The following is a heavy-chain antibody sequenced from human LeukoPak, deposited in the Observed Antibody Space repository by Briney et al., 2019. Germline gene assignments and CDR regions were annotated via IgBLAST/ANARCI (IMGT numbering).Heavy chain of an antibody. Sequence: GASVKVSCKASGYTLTDYYMHWVQQAPGKGLEWMGRVDPEDGETIYAEKFQGRVTITADTSTDTAYVELSSLRSEDTAVYYCATFISIVVVVAATRNFDYWGQGTLVTVSS. CDR2: VDPEDGET. CDR1: GYTLTDYY. D-gene: IGHD2-15*01. J-gene: IGHJ4*02. V-gene: IGHV1-69-2*01. CDR3: ATFISIVVVVAATRNFDY.